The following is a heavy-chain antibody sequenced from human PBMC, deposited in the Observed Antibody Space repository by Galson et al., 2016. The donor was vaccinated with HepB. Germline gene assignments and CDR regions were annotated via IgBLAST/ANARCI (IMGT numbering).Heavy chain of an antibody. CDR3: ARRLTHDSKIWDIDY. Sequence: QSGAEVKKPGESLRISCKGSGYSFTDYWIGWVRQMPGKGLEWMGIIYPGDSHTRYSPSFPGQVTISADKSISTAYLQWSSPKASDTAIYYCARRLTHDSKIWDIDYWGQGTLVTVSS. V-gene: IGHV5-51*01. CDR2: IYPGDSHT. CDR1: GYSFTDYW. D-gene: IGHD3-16*01. J-gene: IGHJ4*02.